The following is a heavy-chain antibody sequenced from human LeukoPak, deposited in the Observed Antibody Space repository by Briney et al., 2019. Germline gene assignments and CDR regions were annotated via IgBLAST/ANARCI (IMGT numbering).Heavy chain of an antibody. CDR2: IYTSGST. D-gene: IGHD4-23*01. CDR1: GGSISSYY. J-gene: IGHJ3*02. Sequence: PSETLSLTCTVSGGSISSYYWSWIRQPAGKGLEWIGRIYTSGSTNYNPSLKSRVTISAHQSTTQFSLKLSSVTAAHTAVYYCARTPVGNCNDAFDIWGQGTMVTVSS. CDR3: ARTPVGNCNDAFDI. V-gene: IGHV4-4*07.